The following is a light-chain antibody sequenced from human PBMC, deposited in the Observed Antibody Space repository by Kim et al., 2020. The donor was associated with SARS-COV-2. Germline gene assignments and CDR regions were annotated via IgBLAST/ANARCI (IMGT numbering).Light chain of an antibody. CDR1: QGITNY. Sequence: ASLGDRVTITCRASQGITNYLAWYQQKPGKVPKLLIYAASTLQSGVPSRFSGSGSGTDFTLTISSLQPEDVATYYCQNYNSAPWTFGQGTKVDIK. CDR2: AAS. V-gene: IGKV1-27*01. CDR3: QNYNSAPWT. J-gene: IGKJ1*01.